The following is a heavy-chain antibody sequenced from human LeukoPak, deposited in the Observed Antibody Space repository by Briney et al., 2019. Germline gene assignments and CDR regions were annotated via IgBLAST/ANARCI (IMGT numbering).Heavy chain of an antibody. CDR2: INGNNGKT. V-gene: IGHV1-18*01. CDR1: GYTFTSYG. D-gene: IGHD2-15*01. Sequence: ASVKVSCKASGYTFTSYGINWVRQAPGQGLEWMGWINGNNGKTNYAQKLQGRVTMTTDTSTSTVYMELRSLRSDDTAVYHCARGTVSGQDYNYMDVWGTGTTVSVSS. CDR3: ARGTVSGQDYNYMDV. J-gene: IGHJ6*03.